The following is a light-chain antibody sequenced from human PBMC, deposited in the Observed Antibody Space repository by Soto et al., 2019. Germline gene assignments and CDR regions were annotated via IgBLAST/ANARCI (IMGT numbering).Light chain of an antibody. CDR2: WAS. V-gene: IGKV4-1*01. CDR3: QQYYSTSLIT. Sequence: DIVMTQSPDSLAVSLGERATINCKSSQSVLYSSNNKNYLAWYQQKPGQPPKLLIYWASTRESGVPDRFSGSGSGTDFTLTISSRQAEDVAVYYCQQYYSTSLITFGPGTKVDIK. CDR1: QSVLYSSNNKNY. J-gene: IGKJ3*01.